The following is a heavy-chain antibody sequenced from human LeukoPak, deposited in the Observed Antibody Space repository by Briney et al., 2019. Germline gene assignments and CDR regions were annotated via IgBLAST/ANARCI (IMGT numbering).Heavy chain of an antibody. CDR3: AREYYDFWSGYYYFDY. V-gene: IGHV3-7*01. CDR2: IKQGGSEK. CDR1: GFTFSSYW. D-gene: IGHD3-3*01. J-gene: IGHJ4*02. Sequence: GGSLRLSCAASGFTFSSYWMSWVRQAPGKGLEWVANIKQGGSEKYYVDSVKGRFTISRDNAKNTLYLQMNSLRAEDTAVYYCAREYYDFWSGYYYFDYWGQGTLVTVSS.